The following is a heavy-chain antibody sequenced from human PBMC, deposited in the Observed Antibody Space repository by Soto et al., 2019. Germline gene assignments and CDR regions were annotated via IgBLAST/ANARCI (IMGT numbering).Heavy chain of an antibody. J-gene: IGHJ4*02. V-gene: IGHV4-39*01. Sequence: SETLSLTCTLSGASITSTTYFWAWIRQPPGKGLEWVGSIYYSGNTHYNPSLKSRTTISVDRSRNQFSLQLSSVTAADTAVYYCAKNLPRTGRFDYWGRGTVVTVS. CDR3: AKNLPRTGRFDY. CDR2: IYYSGNT. CDR1: GASITSTTYF. D-gene: IGHD1-1*01.